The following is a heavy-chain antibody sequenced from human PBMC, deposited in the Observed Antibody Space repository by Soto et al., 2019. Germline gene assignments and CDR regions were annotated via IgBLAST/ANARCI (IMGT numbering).Heavy chain of an antibody. J-gene: IGHJ4*02. CDR1: GFTFSSYA. CDR3: AKILSGRPYYFDY. D-gene: IGHD6-19*01. V-gene: IGHV3-23*01. Sequence: EVQLLESGGGLVQPGGSLRLSCAASGFTFSSYAMSWVRQAPGKGLEWVSAISGSGGSTYYADSVKGRFAMSRDNSKNTLYLQMNSLRAEDTALYYCAKILSGRPYYFDYWGQGTLVTVSS. CDR2: ISGSGGST.